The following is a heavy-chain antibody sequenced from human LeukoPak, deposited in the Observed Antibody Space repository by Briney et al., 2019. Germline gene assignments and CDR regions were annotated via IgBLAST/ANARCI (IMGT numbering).Heavy chain of an antibody. Sequence: SETLSLTCTVSGGSVSSGSYYWSWIRQPPGKGLEWIGYIYYSGNTNYNPSLKSRVTISVDTSKNQFSLKLSSVTAADTAVYYCARQLGYCSSTSCYRGFDPWGQGTLVTVSS. J-gene: IGHJ5*02. CDR3: ARQLGYCSSTSCYRGFDP. CDR1: GGSVSSGSYY. V-gene: IGHV4-61*01. CDR2: IYYSGNT. D-gene: IGHD2-2*02.